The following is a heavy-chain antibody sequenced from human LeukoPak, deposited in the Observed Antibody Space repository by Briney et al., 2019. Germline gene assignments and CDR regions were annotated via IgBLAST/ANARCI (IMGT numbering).Heavy chain of an antibody. D-gene: IGHD6-19*01. V-gene: IGHV4-39*01. CDR3: ARPQYSSAWYVY. J-gene: IGHJ4*02. Sequence: SETLSLTCTVSGGSISSSSDYWGWIRQPPGKGLEWIGSIHYRGSTYYNPSLKSRVTICVDTSKNQFSLKLNSVTAADTAVYYCARPQYSSAWYVYWGQGTLVTVSS. CDR2: IHYRGST. CDR1: GGSISSSSDY.